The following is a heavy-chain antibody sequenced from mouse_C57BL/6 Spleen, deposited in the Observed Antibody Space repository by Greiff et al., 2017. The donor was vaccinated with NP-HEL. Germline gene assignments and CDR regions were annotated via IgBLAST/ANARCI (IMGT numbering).Heavy chain of an antibody. CDR2: ISYDGSN. D-gene: IGHD2-1*01. CDR3: AREIDYGNFYAMDY. CDR1: GYSITSGYY. Sequence: EVKLVESGPGLVKPSQSLSLPCSVTGYSITSGYYWNWIRQFPGNKLEWMGYISYDGSNNYNPYLKNRISITRDTSKNQFFLKLNSVTTEDTATYYCAREIDYGNFYAMDYWGQGTSVTVSS. V-gene: IGHV3-6*01. J-gene: IGHJ4*01.